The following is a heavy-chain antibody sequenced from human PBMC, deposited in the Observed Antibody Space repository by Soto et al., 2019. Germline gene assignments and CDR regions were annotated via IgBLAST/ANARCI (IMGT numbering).Heavy chain of an antibody. Sequence: SETLSLTCTVSGGSISSGDYYWSWIRQPPGKGLEWIGYIYYSGSTYYNPSLKSRVTISVDTSKNQFSLKLSSVTAADTAVYYCASERYCTNGVCYKDYYGMDVWGQGTTVTVSS. CDR2: IYYSGST. D-gene: IGHD2-8*01. J-gene: IGHJ6*02. CDR1: GGSISSGDYY. CDR3: ASERYCTNGVCYKDYYGMDV. V-gene: IGHV4-30-4*01.